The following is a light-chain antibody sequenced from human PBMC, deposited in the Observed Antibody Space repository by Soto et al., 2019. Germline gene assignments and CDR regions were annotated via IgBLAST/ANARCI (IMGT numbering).Light chain of an antibody. CDR3: TSFSSSTPLYV. V-gene: IGLV2-14*01. CDR2: QFT. J-gene: IGLJ1*01. Sequence: QSVLTQPASVSGSLGQSITISCTGTTRDIAGYNYISWYQQLPGKAPKLMIYQFTIRPSGISNRFSGSKSGNTASLTISGVQAEAEADYYCTSFSSSTPLYVFGPGTKVTVL. CDR1: TRDIAGYNY.